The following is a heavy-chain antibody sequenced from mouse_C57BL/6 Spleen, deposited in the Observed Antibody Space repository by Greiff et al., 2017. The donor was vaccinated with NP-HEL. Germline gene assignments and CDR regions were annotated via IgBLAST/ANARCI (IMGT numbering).Heavy chain of an antibody. Sequence: EVMLVESGGGLVKPGGSLKLSCAASGFTFSDYGMHWVRQAPEKGLEWVAYISSGSSTIYYADTVKGRFTISRDNAKNTLFLQMTSLRAEDTAMYYCARNWDVWFGDWGQGTLVTVSA. CDR3: ARNWDVWFGD. D-gene: IGHD4-1*01. V-gene: IGHV5-17*01. J-gene: IGHJ3*01. CDR1: GFTFSDYG. CDR2: ISSGSSTI.